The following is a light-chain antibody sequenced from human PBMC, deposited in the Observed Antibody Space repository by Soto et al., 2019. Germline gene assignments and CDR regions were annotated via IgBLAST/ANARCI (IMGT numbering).Light chain of an antibody. V-gene: IGKV3-11*01. Sequence: IVLTQSPATLSLSPGERATLSCRASQNISSYLIWYQQKPGQAPRLLMYDVSNRATGIPARFSGSGSGTECTLTISSLQSEDVAVYYCQQYNNWPRTFGQGTKVDIK. J-gene: IGKJ1*01. CDR1: QNISSY. CDR2: DVS. CDR3: QQYNNWPRT.